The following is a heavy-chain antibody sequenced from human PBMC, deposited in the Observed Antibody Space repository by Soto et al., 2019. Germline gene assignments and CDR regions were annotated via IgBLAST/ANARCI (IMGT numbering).Heavy chain of an antibody. CDR1: GGSISSGGYY. CDR3: AKDTVIVGADDAFDI. Sequence: SETLSLTCTVSGGSISSGGYYWSWIRQHPGKGLEWIGYIYYSGSTYYNPSLKSRVTISVDTSKNQFSLKLSSVTAADTAVYYCAKDTVIVGADDAFDIWGQGTMVTVSS. CDR2: IYYSGST. D-gene: IGHD1-26*01. V-gene: IGHV4-31*03. J-gene: IGHJ3*02.